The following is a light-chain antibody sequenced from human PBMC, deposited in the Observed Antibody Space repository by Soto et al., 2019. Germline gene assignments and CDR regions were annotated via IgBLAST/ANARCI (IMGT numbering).Light chain of an antibody. J-gene: IGKJ1*01. V-gene: IGKV1-5*03. Sequence: DIQLNQSPSTLSAFVGESVTLTCRASQSISSWLAWYQQKPGKAPKLLIYKASSLESGVPSRFSGSGSGTEFTLTISSLQPDDFATYYCQQYNSYSTFGQGTKVDIK. CDR2: KAS. CDR3: QQYNSYST. CDR1: QSISSW.